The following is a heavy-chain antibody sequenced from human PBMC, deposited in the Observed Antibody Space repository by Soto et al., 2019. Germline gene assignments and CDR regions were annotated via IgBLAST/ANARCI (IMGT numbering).Heavy chain of an antibody. V-gene: IGHV3-9*01. D-gene: IGHD3-10*01. CDR1: GFTFDDYA. CDR2: ISWNSGSI. Sequence: EVQLVESGGGLVQPGRSRRLSCAASGFTFDDYAMHWVRQAPGWGLEWVSGISWNSGSIGYADSVKVRFTISRDNAKNSLYLQMNSLRAEDTALYYCAKHDNYYGSGRIIGGFDYWGQGTLGTVSS. J-gene: IGHJ4*02. CDR3: AKHDNYYGSGRIIGGFDY.